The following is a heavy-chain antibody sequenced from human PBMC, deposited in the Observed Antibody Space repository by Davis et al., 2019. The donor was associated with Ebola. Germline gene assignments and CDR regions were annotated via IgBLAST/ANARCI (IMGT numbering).Heavy chain of an antibody. J-gene: IGHJ4*02. Sequence: GGSLRLSCAASGFTFSSYAMSWVRQAPGKGLEWVSAISGSGGSTYYADSVKGRFTISRDDSKNTAYLQMNSLKTEDTAVYYCSGTGGGTDYWGQGTLVTVSS. CDR2: ISGSGGST. D-gene: IGHD2-8*02. CDR3: SGTGGGTDY. V-gene: IGHV3-23*01. CDR1: GFTFSSYA.